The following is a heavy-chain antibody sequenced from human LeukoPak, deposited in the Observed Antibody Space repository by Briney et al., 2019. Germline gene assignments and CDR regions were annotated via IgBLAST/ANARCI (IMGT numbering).Heavy chain of an antibody. Sequence: GGSLRLSCAASGFTFSSYSMNWVRQAPGKGLEWVSSISSSSSYIYYADSVKGRFTISRDNAKNSLYLQMNSLRAEDTAVYYCARDQLWRRFYDYWGRGTLVTVSS. CDR1: GFTFSSYS. V-gene: IGHV3-21*01. CDR2: ISSSSSYI. D-gene: IGHD3-3*01. J-gene: IGHJ4*02. CDR3: ARDQLWRRFYDY.